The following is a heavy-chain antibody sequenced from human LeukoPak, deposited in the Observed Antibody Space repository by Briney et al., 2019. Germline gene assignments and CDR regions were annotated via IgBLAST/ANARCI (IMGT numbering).Heavy chain of an antibody. CDR2: IYYSGST. CDR3: ARQEYDSSGYYYAGDENWFDP. V-gene: IGHV4-39*01. CDR1: GGSISSSSYY. Sequence: PSETLSLTCTVSGGSISSSSYYWGWIRQPPGKGLEWIGSIYYSGSTYYNPSLKSRVTISVDTSKNQFSLKLSSVTAADTAVYYCARQEYDSSGYYYAGDENWFDPWGQGTLVTVSS. J-gene: IGHJ5*02. D-gene: IGHD3-22*01.